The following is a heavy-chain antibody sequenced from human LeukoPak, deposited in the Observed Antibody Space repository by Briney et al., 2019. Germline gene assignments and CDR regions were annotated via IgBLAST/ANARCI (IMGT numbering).Heavy chain of an antibody. J-gene: IGHJ4*02. CDR3: TGELLGY. V-gene: IGHV3-73*01. CDR1: GFTPSGST. Sequence: DPGGSLRLSCVASGFTPSGSTMHWVRQASGKGLEWVGRIRGKVNSYATAYAASVEGRFTISRDDSKSTTYLQMNSLKTEDTAVYYCTGELLGYWGQGILVTVSS. CDR2: IRGKVNSYAT. D-gene: IGHD1-26*01.